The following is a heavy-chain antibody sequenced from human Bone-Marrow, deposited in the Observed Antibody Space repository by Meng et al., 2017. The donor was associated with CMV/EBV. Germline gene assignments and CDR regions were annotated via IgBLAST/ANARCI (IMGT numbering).Heavy chain of an antibody. CDR1: GAAILSGNYY. D-gene: IGHD5-12*01. CDR2: VYFTGTS. CDR3: ARGLPKLYSGYDIVWFDP. V-gene: IGHV4-61*01. Sequence: SETLSLTCTVSGAAILSGNYYWSWIRQPPGKGLEWMGYVYFTGTSTYNPSLKSRVTISIDTSENQFSLKVSSVTAADTAVYYCARGLPKLYSGYDIVWFDPWGQGTLVTVSS. J-gene: IGHJ5*02.